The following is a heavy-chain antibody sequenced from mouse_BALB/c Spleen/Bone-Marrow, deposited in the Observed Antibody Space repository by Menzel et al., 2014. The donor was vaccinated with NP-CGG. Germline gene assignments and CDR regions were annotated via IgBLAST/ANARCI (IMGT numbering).Heavy chain of an antibody. CDR1: GYAFTNYW. CDR2: INPGSGGI. CDR3: ERELGRGFAY. D-gene: IGHD4-1*01. Sequence: QVQLKDSGVELVRPGTSVKVSCKASGYAFTNYWIEWVKQSPGQGLEWIGVINPGSGGINYNEKFKGKATLTADKSSNTAYMQLSSLTSDDSAVEFCERELGRGFAYWGQGTLVTVSA. J-gene: IGHJ3*01. V-gene: IGHV1-54*01.